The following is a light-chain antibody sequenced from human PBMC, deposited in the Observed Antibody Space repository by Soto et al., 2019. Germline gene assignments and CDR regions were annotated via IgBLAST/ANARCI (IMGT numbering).Light chain of an antibody. CDR2: GNS. V-gene: IGLV1-40*01. J-gene: IGLJ1*01. CDR1: SSNIWTGYD. Sequence: QSVLTQPPSVSCSPGQRVTISCTGSSSNIWTGYDVHWYQQLPGTAPKLLIYGNSNRPSGVPDRFSGSKSGTSASLAITGLQAEDEADYYCQSFDSSCFYVFRTGTKVTV. CDR3: QSFDSSCFYV.